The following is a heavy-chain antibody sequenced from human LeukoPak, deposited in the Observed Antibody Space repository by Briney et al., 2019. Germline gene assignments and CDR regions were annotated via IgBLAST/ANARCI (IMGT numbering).Heavy chain of an antibody. Sequence: GGSLRLSCAASGFTFSTYSMSWVRQAPGKGLDWVASINQDGSAEYYVDSVRGRFTISRDNAKNSLYLQVNSLRVDDTAVYYCVRLFGGVTTFDYWGQGTLVTVSS. CDR3: VRLFGGVTTFDY. CDR1: GFTFSTYS. CDR2: INQDGSAE. D-gene: IGHD4-17*01. J-gene: IGHJ4*02. V-gene: IGHV3-7*01.